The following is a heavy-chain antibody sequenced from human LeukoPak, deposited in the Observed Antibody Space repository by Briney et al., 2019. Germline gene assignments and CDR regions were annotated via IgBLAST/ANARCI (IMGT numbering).Heavy chain of an antibody. D-gene: IGHD3-10*01. J-gene: IGHJ4*02. CDR3: ARDSMVRGPPDY. Sequence: GGSLRLSCAASGFTFSSYWMHWVRQAPGKGLVWVSRINSDGSSTSYADSVKGRFTISRDNAKNTLYLQMNSLRAEDTAVYCCARDSMVRGPPDYWGQGTLVTVSS. CDR1: GFTFSSYW. V-gene: IGHV3-74*01. CDR2: INSDGSST.